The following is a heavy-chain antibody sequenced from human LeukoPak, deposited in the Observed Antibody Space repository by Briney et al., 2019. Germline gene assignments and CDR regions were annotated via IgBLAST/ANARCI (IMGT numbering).Heavy chain of an antibody. CDR1: GYSISSGYY. D-gene: IGHD3-10*01. CDR3: ARDNSYYYGSGSYSVDY. V-gene: IGHV4-38-2*02. Sequence: SETLSLTCAVSGYSISSGYYWGWIRQPPGKGLEWIESIYHSGSTYYNSSLKSRVTISVDTSKNQFSLKLSSVTAADTAVYYCARDNSYYYGSGSYSVDYWGQGTLVTVSS. J-gene: IGHJ4*02. CDR2: IYHSGST.